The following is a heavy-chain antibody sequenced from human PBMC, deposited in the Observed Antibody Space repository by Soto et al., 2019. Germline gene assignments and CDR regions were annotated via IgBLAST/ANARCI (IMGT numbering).Heavy chain of an antibody. V-gene: IGHV3-23*01. Sequence: HPCGSLRLSCVASGLTFGSLAMSWVRQAPGEGLQWVSTITDTGGDAKYANSVRDRFVISRDNSKKTLYLQMTSLTAEDSAMYFCARGSTDFYTVRRSFDXWGRVTLVTVSX. J-gene: IGHJ4*02. CDR3: ARGSTDFYTVRRSFDX. D-gene: IGHD4-17*01. CDR2: ITDTGGDA. CDR1: GLTFGSLA.